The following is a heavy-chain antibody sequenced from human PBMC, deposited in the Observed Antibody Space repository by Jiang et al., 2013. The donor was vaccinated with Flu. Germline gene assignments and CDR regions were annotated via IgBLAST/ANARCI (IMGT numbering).Heavy chain of an antibody. CDR2: INSDGSST. Sequence: SRINSDGSSTSYADSVKGRFTISRDNAKNTLYLQMNSLRAEDTAVYYCAREEYYFDYWGQGNPGHRLL. CDR3: AREEYYFDY. V-gene: IGHV3-74*01. J-gene: IGHJ4*02.